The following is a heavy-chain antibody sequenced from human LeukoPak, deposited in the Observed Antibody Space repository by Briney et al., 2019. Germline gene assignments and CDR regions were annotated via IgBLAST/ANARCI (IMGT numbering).Heavy chain of an antibody. J-gene: IGHJ4*02. CDR1: GFTFGSYA. CDR2: ISGSGGST. CDR3: AKGGTPMVRGVFYFDY. D-gene: IGHD3-10*01. Sequence: QTGGSLRLSCAASGFTFGSYAMRWVRQAPGKGLEWVSAISGSGGSTYYADSVKGRFTISRDNSKNTLYLQMNSLRAEDTAVYYCAKGGTPMVRGVFYFDYWGQGTLVTVSS. V-gene: IGHV3-23*01.